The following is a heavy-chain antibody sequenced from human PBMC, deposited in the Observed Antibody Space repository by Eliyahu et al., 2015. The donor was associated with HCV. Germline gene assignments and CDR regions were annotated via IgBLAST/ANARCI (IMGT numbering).Heavy chain of an antibody. CDR3: ARAYLGYCSSTCYYYGMDV. Sequence: EVKKPDSSVKVSCKASGGTFSSYAISWVRQAPGQGLEWMGGIIPIFGTANYAQKFQGRVTITADESTSTAYMELSSLRSEDTAVYYCARAYLGYCSSTCYYYGMDVWGQGTTVTVSS. J-gene: IGHJ6*02. V-gene: IGHV1-69*01. CDR2: IIPIFGTA. D-gene: IGHD2-2*01. CDR1: GGTFSSYA.